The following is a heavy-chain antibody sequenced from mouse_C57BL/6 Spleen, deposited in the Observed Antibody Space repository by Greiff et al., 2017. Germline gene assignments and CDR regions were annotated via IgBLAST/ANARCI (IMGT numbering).Heavy chain of an antibody. J-gene: IGHJ4*01. CDR1: GFTFSSYG. V-gene: IGHV5-6*01. CDR2: ISSGGSYT. Sequence: EVHLVESGGDLVKPGGSLKLSCAASGFTFSSYGMSWVRQTPDKRLEWVATISSGGSYTYYPDSVKGRFTISRDNAKKTLYLQMSSLKSEDTAMYYCARHLYYDYDGGVYWGQGTSVTVSS. D-gene: IGHD2-4*01. CDR3: ARHLYYDYDGGVY.